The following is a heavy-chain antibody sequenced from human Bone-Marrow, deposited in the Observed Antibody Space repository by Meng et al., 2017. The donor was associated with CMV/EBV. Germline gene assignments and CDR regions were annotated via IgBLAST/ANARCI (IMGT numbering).Heavy chain of an antibody. D-gene: IGHD2-8*02. V-gene: IGHV3-33*01. CDR3: ARYPLGMGVWYYQH. CDR2: IWYDGSNK. J-gene: IGHJ1*01. Sequence: GESLKISCAASGFTFSSYGMHWVRQAPGKGLEWVAVIWYDGSNKYYADSVKGRFTISRDNAKNSLYLQMNSLRAEDTAVYYCARYPLGMGVWYYQHWGQGTLITVSS. CDR1: GFTFSSYG.